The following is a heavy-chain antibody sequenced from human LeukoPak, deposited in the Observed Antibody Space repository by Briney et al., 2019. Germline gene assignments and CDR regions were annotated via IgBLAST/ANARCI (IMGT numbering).Heavy chain of an antibody. D-gene: IGHD3-10*01. CDR2: ISSSSSTI. CDR3: AREVVRGAIYYYYMDV. V-gene: IGHV3-48*01. Sequence: PGGSLGLSCAAPGFTFSAYAVNWVRQAPGKGLEWGSYISSSSSTIYYADSVKGRFTISRDNAKNSLYLQMNSLRAEDTAVYYCAREVVRGAIYYYYMDVWGKGTTVTVSS. CDR1: GFTFSAYA. J-gene: IGHJ6*03.